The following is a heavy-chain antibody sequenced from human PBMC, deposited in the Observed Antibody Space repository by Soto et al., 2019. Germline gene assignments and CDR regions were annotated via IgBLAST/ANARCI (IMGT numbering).Heavy chain of an antibody. CDR1: GYPFTSYG. D-gene: IGHD5-12*01. CDR3: ARVEVVATIAYYYYGMDV. J-gene: IGHJ6*02. Sequence: GASVKVSCKASGYPFTSYGISWVRQAPGQGLEWMGWISAYNGNTNYAQKLQGRVTMTTDTSTSTAYMELRSLRSDDTAVYYCARVEVVATIAYYYYGMDVWGQGTTVTVSS. V-gene: IGHV1-18*04. CDR2: ISAYNGNT.